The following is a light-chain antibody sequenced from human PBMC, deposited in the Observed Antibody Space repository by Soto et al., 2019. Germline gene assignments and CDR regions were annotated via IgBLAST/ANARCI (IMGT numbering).Light chain of an antibody. CDR2: GAS. CDR3: QQYGGSPIYT. J-gene: IGKJ2*01. Sequence: EIVLTQSPGTLSLSPGERATLSCRASQSVSNNYLAWYQQRPGQAPRLLIYGASNRATGVADRFSGTGSGTDFTLTISRRELEDGALDSRQQYGGSPIYTCGQGTKRESK. V-gene: IGKV3-20*01. CDR1: QSVSNNY.